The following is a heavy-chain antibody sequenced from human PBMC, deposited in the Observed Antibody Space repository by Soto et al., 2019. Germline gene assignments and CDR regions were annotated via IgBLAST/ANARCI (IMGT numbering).Heavy chain of an antibody. CDR2: ISAYNGNT. J-gene: IGHJ6*02. CDR1: GYTFTSYC. D-gene: IGHD1-7*01. V-gene: IGHV1-18*01. CDR3: ARSTGTTHDYYYGMDV. Sequence: ASVKVSCKASGYTFTSYCISWVRQAPGQGLEWMGWISAYNGNTNYAQKLQGRVTMTTDTSTSTAYMELRSLRSDDTAVYYCARSTGTTHDYYYGMDVWGQGTTVTVSS.